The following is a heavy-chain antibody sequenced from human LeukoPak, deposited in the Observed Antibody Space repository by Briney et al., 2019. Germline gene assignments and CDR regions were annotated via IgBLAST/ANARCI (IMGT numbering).Heavy chain of an antibody. CDR1: GYTFTSYY. CDR3: ARDPGYYDSSGLFDY. J-gene: IGHJ4*02. V-gene: IGHV1-46*01. D-gene: IGHD3-22*01. CDR2: INPSGGST. Sequence: ASVKVSCKASGYTFTSYYMHWVRQAPGQGREWMGIINPSGGSTSYAQKFQGRVTMTRDTSTSTVYMELSSLRSDDTAVYYCARDPGYYDSSGLFDYWGQGTLVTVSS.